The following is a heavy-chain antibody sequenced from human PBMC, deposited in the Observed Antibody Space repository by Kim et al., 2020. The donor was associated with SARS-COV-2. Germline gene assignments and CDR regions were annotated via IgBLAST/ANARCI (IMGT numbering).Heavy chain of an antibody. V-gene: IGHV3-23*01. J-gene: IGHJ5*02. CDR2: ST. D-gene: IGHD1-1*01. CDR3: ASLGGTGTTT. Sequence: STYYAHSEKGRFTISRDNSKNTLYLQMNSLRAEDTAVYYCASLGGTGTTTWGQGTLVTVSS.